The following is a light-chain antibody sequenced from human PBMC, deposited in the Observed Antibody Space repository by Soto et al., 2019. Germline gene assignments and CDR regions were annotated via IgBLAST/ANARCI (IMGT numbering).Light chain of an antibody. CDR1: QSVSIY. V-gene: IGKV3-11*01. CDR2: DAS. J-gene: IGKJ1*01. CDR3: HQYNHWLTWT. Sequence: EIVLTQSPATLSLSPGERATLSCRASQSVSIYLAWYQQRPGQAPRLLIYDASNRATGIPARFSGSGSGTDFTITISSLQSEDFAVYYCHQYNHWLTWTFGQGTKGDI.